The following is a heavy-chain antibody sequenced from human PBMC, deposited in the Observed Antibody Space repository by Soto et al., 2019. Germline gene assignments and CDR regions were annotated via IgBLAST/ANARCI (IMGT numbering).Heavy chain of an antibody. Sequence: PSETLSLTCTVSGGSISSGDYYWSWIRQPPGKGLEWIGNIYYSGNIYYNPSLKSRVTISVDTSKNQFSLKLNSVTAADTAVYFCARAGGTVTASPVGYWGHGTLVTVSS. D-gene: IGHD2-21*02. CDR3: ARAGGTVTASPVGY. V-gene: IGHV4-30-4*01. J-gene: IGHJ4*01. CDR1: GGSISSGDYY. CDR2: IYYSGNI.